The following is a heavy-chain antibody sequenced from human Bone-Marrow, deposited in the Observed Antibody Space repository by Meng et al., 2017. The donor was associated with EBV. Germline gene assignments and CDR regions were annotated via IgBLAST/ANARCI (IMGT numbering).Heavy chain of an antibody. CDR3: VRDISGYSSDY. CDR1: GYTFTSYY. V-gene: IGHV1-46*01. CDR2: INPSGGTT. D-gene: IGHD3-9*01. Sequence: QVTLVQSGAEVRKPGASMKVSCKASGYTFTSYYIHWVRQAPGQGLEWMGIINPSGGTTTYAQKFQGRVTMTRDTSTSTVYMDLSSLRSEDTAVYYCVRDISGYSSDYWGQGTLVTVSS. J-gene: IGHJ4*02.